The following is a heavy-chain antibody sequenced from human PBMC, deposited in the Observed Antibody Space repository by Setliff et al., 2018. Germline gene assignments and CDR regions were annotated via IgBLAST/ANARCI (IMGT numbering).Heavy chain of an antibody. D-gene: IGHD1-7*01. CDR2: IYHSGST. CDR1: GVSISSGYC. Sequence: PSETLSLTCNVSGVSISSGYCWGWIRQPPGKGLECIGSIYHSGSTFYNPSLKSRVTISLDTSKNQFSLKLRSVTAADTAVYYCARQGFGTTYMPFDYWDHGTLVTVSS. J-gene: IGHJ4*01. CDR3: ARQGFGTTYMPFDY. V-gene: IGHV4-38-2*02.